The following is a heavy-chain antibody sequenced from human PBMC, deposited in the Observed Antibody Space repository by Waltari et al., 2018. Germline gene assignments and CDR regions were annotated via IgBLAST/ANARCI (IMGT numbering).Heavy chain of an antibody. D-gene: IGHD6-13*01. CDR2: IHVDGSVI. V-gene: IGHV3-74*01. CDR1: GFTFSTYW. J-gene: IGHJ4*02. CDR3: TRVPDAAAGMGIDF. Sequence: EVQLVESGGGLVQPGGSLRLSCAASGFTFSTYWMHWVRQAPGKGLVWVARIHVDGSVINYADSVNGRFTISRDNAKNTVYLQMSSPRVDDTAVYFCTRVPDAAAGMGIDFWGQGTLVTVSS.